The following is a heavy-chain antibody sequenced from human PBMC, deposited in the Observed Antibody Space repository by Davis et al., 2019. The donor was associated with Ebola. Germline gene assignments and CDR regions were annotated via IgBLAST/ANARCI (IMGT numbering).Heavy chain of an antibody. CDR1: GYTFTSYA. Sequence: ASVKVSCKASGYTFTSYAMNWVRQAPGQGLEWMGWISAYNGNTNYAQKLQGRVTMTTDTSTSTAYMELRSLRSDDTAVYYCARDRGMITFGGVHQYWGQGTLVTVSS. J-gene: IGHJ4*02. V-gene: IGHV1-18*01. D-gene: IGHD3-16*01. CDR2: ISAYNGNT. CDR3: ARDRGMITFGGVHQY.